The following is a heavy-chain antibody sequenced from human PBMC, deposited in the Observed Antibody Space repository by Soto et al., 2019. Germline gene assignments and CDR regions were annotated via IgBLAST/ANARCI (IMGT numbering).Heavy chain of an antibody. CDR2: ISDCGTT. CDR1: GFTFSTSA. CDR3: AKVWGEDGYCSRTSCLYYFHH. V-gene: IGHV3-23*01. D-gene: IGHD2-2*03. J-gene: IGHJ4*02. Sequence: EVQLLESGGGLVQPGGSLRLSCEASGFTFSTSAMSWARRAPGKGREWVSTISDCGTTNYADSVKGRFTISRDNSKNTLYLQMNSLRAEDTAVFYCAKVWGEDGYCSRTSCLYYFHHWGQGTLVTVSS.